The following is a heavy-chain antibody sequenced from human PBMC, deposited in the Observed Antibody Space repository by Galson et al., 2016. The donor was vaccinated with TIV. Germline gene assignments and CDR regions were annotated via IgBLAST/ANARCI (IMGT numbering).Heavy chain of an antibody. CDR2: ISSDGTT. CDR3: VRDRRHCGNNCYLYYYYGMDV. V-gene: IGHV3-66*02. D-gene: IGHD1-20*01. Sequence: LRLSCAASGLIVTDNSMTWVRQAPGKGLEWVSIISSDGTTHYADSVRGRFTISRDNSRNTLSLAMNNLRLEDTAVYYCVRDRRHCGNNCYLYYYYGMDVWGPGTTVTVSS. CDR1: GLIVTDNS. J-gene: IGHJ6*02.